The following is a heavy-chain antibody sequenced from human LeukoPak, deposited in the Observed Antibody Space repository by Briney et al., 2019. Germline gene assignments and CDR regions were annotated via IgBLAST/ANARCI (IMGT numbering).Heavy chain of an antibody. Sequence: GGSLRLSCAASGFTFSSYAMSWVRQAPGKGLEWVSTISGSGGSTYYADSVKGRFTISRDNSENTLYLQMNSLRAEDTAVYYCATTVVVMVFDYWGQGTLVTVSS. CDR3: ATTVVVMVFDY. V-gene: IGHV3-23*01. D-gene: IGHD3-22*01. J-gene: IGHJ4*02. CDR1: GFTFSSYA. CDR2: ISGSGGST.